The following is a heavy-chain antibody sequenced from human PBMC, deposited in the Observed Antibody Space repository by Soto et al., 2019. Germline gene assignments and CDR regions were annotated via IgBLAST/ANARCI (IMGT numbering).Heavy chain of an antibody. Sequence: QVQLVESGGGVVQPGRSLRLSCAASGFTFSSYGMHWVRQAPGKGLEWGAVISYDGSNKYYADSVKGRFTISRDNSKNTLYLQMNSLRAEDTAVYYCAKDRGVATLLNWFDPWGQGTLVTVSS. J-gene: IGHJ5*02. V-gene: IGHV3-30*18. CDR1: GFTFSSYG. D-gene: IGHD5-12*01. CDR3: AKDRGVATLLNWFDP. CDR2: ISYDGSNK.